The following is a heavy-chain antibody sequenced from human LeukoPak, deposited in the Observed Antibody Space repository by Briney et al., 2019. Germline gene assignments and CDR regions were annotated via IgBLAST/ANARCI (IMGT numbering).Heavy chain of an antibody. CDR1: GFTFSGSA. V-gene: IGHV3-73*01. CDR3: TRHLSTGY. CDR2: IRSKANSYAT. J-gene: IGHJ4*02. Sequence: GGSLRLYCAASGFTFSGSAMHWVRQAPGKELEWVGRIRSKANSYATAYAASVKGRFTISRDDSKNTAYLQMNSLKTEDTAVYYCTRHLSTGYWGQGTLVTVSS. D-gene: IGHD2-2*01.